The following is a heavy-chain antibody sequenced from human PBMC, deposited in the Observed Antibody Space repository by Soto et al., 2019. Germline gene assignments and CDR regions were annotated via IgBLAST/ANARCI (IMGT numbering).Heavy chain of an antibody. D-gene: IGHD6-25*01. CDR1: GGSVNSGSYY. CDR3: ARDYWGSGRRFAS. V-gene: IGHV4-61*01. CDR2: IYYSGTT. J-gene: IGHJ5*02. Sequence: SETLSLTCTVSGGSVNSGSYYWSWTRQPPGKGLEWIGHIYYSGTTKYNPSLKNRVTMSVDTSNNQFSLRVNSVTVADTAIYFCARDYWGSGRRFASWGQGTLVTVSS.